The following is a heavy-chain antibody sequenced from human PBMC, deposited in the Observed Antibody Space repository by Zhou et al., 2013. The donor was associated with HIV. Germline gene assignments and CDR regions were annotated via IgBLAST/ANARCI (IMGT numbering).Heavy chain of an antibody. D-gene: IGHD6-25*01. V-gene: IGHV1-18*01. CDR2: ISSFRGHT. J-gene: IGHJ6*03. CDR1: GGTFSSYA. Sequence: QVQLVQSGAEVKKPGSSVKVSCKASGGTFSSYAISWVRQAPGQGLEWMGWISSFRGHTNYAQKLQGRVSVTTDASTNTAYMELRSLRSDDTAVYYCARALSARWGGGGFYYMDVWGKGTPVTVS. CDR3: ARALSARWGGGGFYYMDV.